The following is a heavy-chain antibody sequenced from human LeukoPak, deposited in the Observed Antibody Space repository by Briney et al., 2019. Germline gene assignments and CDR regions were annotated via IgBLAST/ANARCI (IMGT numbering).Heavy chain of an antibody. Sequence: GGSLRLSCAASGFTFSSYSMNWVRQAPGKGLEWVSSISSSSSYIYYADSVKGRFTISRDNSKNTLYLQMGSLRAEDMAVYYCARGGFAYYYGSGSSSRSLDYWGQGTLVTVSS. D-gene: IGHD3-10*01. CDR2: ISSSSSYI. CDR1: GFTFSSYS. J-gene: IGHJ4*02. V-gene: IGHV3-21*01. CDR3: ARGGFAYYYGSGSSSRSLDY.